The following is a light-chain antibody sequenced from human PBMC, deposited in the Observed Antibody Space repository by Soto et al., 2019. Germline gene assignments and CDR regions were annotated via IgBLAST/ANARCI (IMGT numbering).Light chain of an antibody. J-gene: IGKJ1*01. Sequence: DIQMTQSPSSLSPSVGDRVTITCRSSQSISSYLNWYQQQPGKAPKLLIYAASSLQSGVPSRFSGSGSGTDFTLTISSLQPEDFATYYCQQSYSFPPTFGQGTKVDIK. CDR2: AAS. CDR3: QQSYSFPPT. CDR1: QSISSY. V-gene: IGKV1-39*01.